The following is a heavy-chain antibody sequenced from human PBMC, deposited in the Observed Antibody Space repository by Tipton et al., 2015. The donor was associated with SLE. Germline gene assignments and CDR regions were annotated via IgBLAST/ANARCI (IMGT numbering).Heavy chain of an antibody. CDR2: IIPIFGTA. CDR3: ARSMIVVVKDAFDI. D-gene: IGHD3-22*01. Sequence: VQLVQSGPEVKKPGSSGKVSCKASGGTFSSYAISWVRQAPGQGLEWMGGIIPIFGTANYAQKFQGRVTITADESTSTAYMELSTLTSEDTAVYYCARSMIVVVKDAFDIWGQGTMVTVSS. V-gene: IGHV1-69*01. CDR1: GGTFSSYA. J-gene: IGHJ3*02.